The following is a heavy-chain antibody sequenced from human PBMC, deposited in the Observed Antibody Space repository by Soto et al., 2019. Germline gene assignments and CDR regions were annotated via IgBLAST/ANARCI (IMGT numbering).Heavy chain of an antibody. J-gene: IGHJ4*02. Sequence: QVQLVESGGGLVKPGGSLRLSCAASGFTFSDYYMSWIRQAPGKGLEWVSYITSSRSNFTNYADSVKGRFTISRDNAKNSVYLQMDSLRVEDTAVYYCVRDRGDSGFFYWGQGVLVTVSA. D-gene: IGHD5-12*01. CDR1: GFTFSDYY. CDR3: VRDRGDSGFFY. V-gene: IGHV3-11*06. CDR2: ITSSRSNFT.